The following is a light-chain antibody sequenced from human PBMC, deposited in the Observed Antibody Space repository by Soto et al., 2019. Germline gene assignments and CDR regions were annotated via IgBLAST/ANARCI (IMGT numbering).Light chain of an antibody. J-gene: IGKJ5*01. CDR2: DAP. Sequence: EIVLTQSPATLSLSPGERATLSCRASQSVSNYLAWYQHKPGQAPRLLIYDAPSRAPGIPARFSGSGSGTDFTLTISSLEAEDSADYYCQQRSNWPSITFGQGTRLEIK. CDR1: QSVSNY. CDR3: QQRSNWPSIT. V-gene: IGKV3-11*01.